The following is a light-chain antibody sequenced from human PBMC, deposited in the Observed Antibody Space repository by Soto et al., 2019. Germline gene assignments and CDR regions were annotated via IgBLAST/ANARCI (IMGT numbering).Light chain of an antibody. J-gene: IGKJ4*01. CDR1: QSVISSS. CDR2: GAS. Sequence: EIVLTQSPGTLSLSPGERATLSCRASQSVISSSLAWYQQKPGQAPRLLIYGASSRATDIPDRFSGSGSGTDFTLTISRLEPEDFAEYYCQQYGSSPGLTFGGGTKVEIK. CDR3: QQYGSSPGLT. V-gene: IGKV3-20*01.